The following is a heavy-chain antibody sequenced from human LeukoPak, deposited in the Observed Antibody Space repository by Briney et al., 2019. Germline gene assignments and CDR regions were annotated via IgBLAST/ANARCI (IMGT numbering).Heavy chain of an antibody. CDR2: IYYSGGA. D-gene: IGHD6-13*01. Sequence: SETLSLTCTVSGDSLRKSTFYWVWIRQPPGKGLEWIGSIYYSGGADYNPSLQSRVTISVDTSKNEFSLKVRSVTAADTAVYYCARHHSNNWGYYFDYWGQGTLVTVSS. CDR3: ARHHSNNWGYYFDY. J-gene: IGHJ4*02. V-gene: IGHV4-39*01. CDR1: GDSLRKSTFY.